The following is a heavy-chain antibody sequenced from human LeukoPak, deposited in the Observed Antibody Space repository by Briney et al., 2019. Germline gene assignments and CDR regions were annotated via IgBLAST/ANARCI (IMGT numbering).Heavy chain of an antibody. Sequence: ASVKVSCKASGYSFTGYYMHWVRQAPGQGLEWMGWINPNSGATNYAQKFQVRVTMTRDTSITTTYMEVSSLRSDNTTVYYCARALGVLAADYYMDVWGKGTTVTVSS. V-gene: IGHV1-2*02. CDR1: GYSFTGYY. CDR3: ARALGVLAADYYMDV. CDR2: INPNSGAT. D-gene: IGHD6-13*01. J-gene: IGHJ6*03.